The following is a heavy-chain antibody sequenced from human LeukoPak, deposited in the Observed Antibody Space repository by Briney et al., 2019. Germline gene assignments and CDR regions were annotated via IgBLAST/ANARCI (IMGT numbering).Heavy chain of an antibody. J-gene: IGHJ4*02. D-gene: IGHD3-10*01. V-gene: IGHV3-21*01. Sequence: GGSLRLSCAASGFTFSSYSMNWVRQVPGKGLEWVSSISSSSSYIYYADSVKGRFTISRDNAKNSLYLQMNSLRAEDTAVYYCAIDPQGMRGRRFDYWGQGTLVTVSS. CDR3: AIDPQGMRGRRFDY. CDR1: GFTFSSYS. CDR2: ISSSSSYI.